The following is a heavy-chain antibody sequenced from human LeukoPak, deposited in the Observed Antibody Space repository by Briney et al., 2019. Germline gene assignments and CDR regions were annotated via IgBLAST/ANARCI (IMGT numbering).Heavy chain of an antibody. CDR1: GFTFSSYA. D-gene: IGHD4-17*01. V-gene: IGHV3-30*04. Sequence: PGRSLRLSCAASGFTFSSYAMHWVRQAPGKGLEWVAVISYDGSNKYYADSVKGRFTISRDNSKNTLYLQMNSLRAEDTAVYYCAKDPVTADAFDIWGQGTMVTVSS. CDR2: ISYDGSNK. CDR3: AKDPVTADAFDI. J-gene: IGHJ3*02.